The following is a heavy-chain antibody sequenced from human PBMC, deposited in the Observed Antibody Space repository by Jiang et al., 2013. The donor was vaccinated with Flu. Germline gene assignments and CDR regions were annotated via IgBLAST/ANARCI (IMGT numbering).Heavy chain of an antibody. V-gene: IGHV4-59*01. J-gene: IGHJ6*02. D-gene: IGHD4-23*01. CDR1: GGSISSYY. CDR3: AREQGGGYYYGMDV. Sequence: GSGLVKPSETLSLTCTVSGGSISSYYWSWIRQPPGKGLEWIGYIYYSGSTNYNPSLKSRVTISVDTSKNQFSLKLSSVTAADTAVYYCAREQGGGYYYGMDVWGQGTTVTVSS. CDR2: IYYSGST.